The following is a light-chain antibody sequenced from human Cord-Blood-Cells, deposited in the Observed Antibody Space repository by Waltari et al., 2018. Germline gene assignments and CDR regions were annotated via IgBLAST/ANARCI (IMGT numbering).Light chain of an antibody. J-gene: IGLJ3*02. CDR2: SNN. V-gene: IGLV1-44*01. Sequence: QSVLPQPPSASGTPGQRVTISCSGSSSNIGSNPVNWYQQPPGTAPKLLIYSNNQRPSGVPDRFSGSKSGTSASLAISGLQSEDEADYYCAAWDDSLNGWVFGGGTKLTVL. CDR3: AAWDDSLNGWV. CDR1: SSNIGSNP.